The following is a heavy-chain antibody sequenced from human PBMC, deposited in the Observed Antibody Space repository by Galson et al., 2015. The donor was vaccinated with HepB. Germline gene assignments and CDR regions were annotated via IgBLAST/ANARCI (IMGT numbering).Heavy chain of an antibody. CDR2: FYYDGAT. CDR1: GGSISSTSHH. CDR3: ARHDTWLRNYYDFWSGHRNWFDL. Sequence: SETLSLTCTVSGGSISSTSHHWGWIRQSPGKGLEWIASFYYDGATYYNPSLRSRVTLSAHTSKKQFSLNLGSVTAADTAVYYCARHDTWLRNYYDFWSGHRNWFDLWGQGTLVTVSS. V-gene: IGHV4-39*01. D-gene: IGHD3-3*01. J-gene: IGHJ5*02.